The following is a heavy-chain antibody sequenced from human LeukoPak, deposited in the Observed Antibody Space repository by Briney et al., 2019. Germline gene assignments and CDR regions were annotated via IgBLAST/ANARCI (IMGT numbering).Heavy chain of an antibody. D-gene: IGHD2-15*01. CDR1: GGSISSYY. CDR2: IYYSGST. V-gene: IGHV4-59*01. CDR3: ARDACGGSCYFDY. J-gene: IGHJ4*02. Sequence: SETLSLTCTVSGGSISSYYWSWIRQPPGRGLEWIGYIYYSGSTNYNPSLKSRVTISVDTSKNQFSLKLSSVTAADTAVYYCARDACGGSCYFDYWGQGTLVTVSS.